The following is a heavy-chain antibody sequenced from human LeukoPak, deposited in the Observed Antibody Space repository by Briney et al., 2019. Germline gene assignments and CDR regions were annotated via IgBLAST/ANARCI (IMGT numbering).Heavy chain of an antibody. CDR2: IYHSGST. D-gene: IGHD3-22*01. CDR3: ARGYYDSSGYYSP. V-gene: IGHV4-4*02. J-gene: IGHJ4*02. Sequence: SETLSLTCAVSGGSISSSNWWSWVRPPPGKGLEWIGEIYHSGSTNYNPSLKSRVTISVDKSKNQFSLKLSSVTAADTAVYYCARGYYDSSGYYSPWGQGTLVTVSS. CDR1: GGSISSSNW.